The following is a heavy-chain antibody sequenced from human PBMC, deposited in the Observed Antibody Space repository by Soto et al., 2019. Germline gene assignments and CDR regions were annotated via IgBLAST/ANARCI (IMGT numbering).Heavy chain of an antibody. CDR2: IYPGDSDT. V-gene: IGHV5-51*01. Sequence: ESLKVSCKGSGYRFASYWIVWVRQMPGKGLECMGIIYPGDSDTRYSPSFQGQVTISADKSISTAYLQWSRLKASDTAMYYCARPRGAAAGYYYYGMDVWGQGTTVTVSS. CDR3: ARPRGAAAGYYYYGMDV. J-gene: IGHJ6*02. D-gene: IGHD6-13*01. CDR1: GYRFASYW.